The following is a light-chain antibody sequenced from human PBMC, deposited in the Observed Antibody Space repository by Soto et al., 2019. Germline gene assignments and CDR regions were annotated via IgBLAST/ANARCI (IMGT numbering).Light chain of an antibody. Sequence: QSVLTQPPSASGTPGQRVTISCSGSSSNIGSHPVNWYRQLPGTAPKLLLYGDNQRPSGVPDRFSASKSGASASLAISGLQSEDEATYYCASWDNSMTGLYGFGDGPKVTV. CDR2: GDN. J-gene: IGLJ2*01. CDR3: ASWDNSMTGLYG. V-gene: IGLV1-44*01. CDR1: SSNIGSHP.